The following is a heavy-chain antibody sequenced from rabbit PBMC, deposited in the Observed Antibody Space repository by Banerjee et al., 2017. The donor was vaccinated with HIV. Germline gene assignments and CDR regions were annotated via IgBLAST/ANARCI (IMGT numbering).Heavy chain of an antibody. J-gene: IGHJ4*01. CDR2: IYTGSSGST. V-gene: IGHV1S40*01. CDR1: GFSFSSSYY. CDR3: ARDASSSGYYFDL. Sequence: QSLEEYGGDLVQPGASLTLTCTASGFSFSSSYYMCWVRQAPGKGLELIAYIYTGSSGSTYYASWAKGRFTITRSTSLNTVTLQLNSLTAADTATYFCARDASSSGYYFDLWGQGTLVTVS. D-gene: IGHD1-1*01.